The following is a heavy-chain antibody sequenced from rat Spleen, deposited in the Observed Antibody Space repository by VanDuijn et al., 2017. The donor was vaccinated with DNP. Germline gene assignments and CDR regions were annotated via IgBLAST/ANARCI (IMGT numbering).Heavy chain of an antibody. D-gene: IGHD1-11*01. CDR2: INSAGST. CDR1: GYSITSNY. Sequence: EVQLQESGPGLVKPSQSLSLTCSVTGYSITSNYWGWIRKFPGNELEWMGYINSAGSTNYNPALKSRISITRDTSKNQFFLQLNSVTTEDTATYYCARYTTGVDYWGHGVMVTVSS. J-gene: IGHJ2*01. CDR3: ARYTTGVDY. V-gene: IGHV3-3*01.